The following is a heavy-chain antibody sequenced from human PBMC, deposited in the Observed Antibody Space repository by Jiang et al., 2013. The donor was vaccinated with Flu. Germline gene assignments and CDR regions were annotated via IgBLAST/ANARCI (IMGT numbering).Heavy chain of an antibody. J-gene: IGHJ6*02. CDR3: ARGRGYYDSSGYYYYYYGMDV. D-gene: IGHD3-22*01. Sequence: AEVKKPGASVKVSCKASGYTFTGYYMHWVRQAPGQGLEWMGWINPNSGGTNYAQKFQGWVTMTRDTSISTAYMELSRLRSDDTAVYYCARGRGYYDSSGYYYYYYGMDVWGQGTTVTVSS. CDR1: GYTFTGYY. CDR2: INPNSGGT. V-gene: IGHV1-2*04.